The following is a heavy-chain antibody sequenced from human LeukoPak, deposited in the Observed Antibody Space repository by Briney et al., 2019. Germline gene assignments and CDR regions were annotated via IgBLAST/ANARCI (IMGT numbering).Heavy chain of an antibody. V-gene: IGHV3-74*01. CDR2: IDNDGSMT. J-gene: IGHJ4*02. CDR1: GFSFSGNW. D-gene: IGHD6-19*01. Sequence: PGGSLRLSCAASGFSFSGNWMHWVRHAPGKGLVWVSRIDNDGSMTNYADSVKGRFTISRDNAKNSLYLQMNSLRAEDTAVYYCAREGGYKSSGWFDYWGQGTLVTVSS. CDR3: AREGGYKSSGWFDY.